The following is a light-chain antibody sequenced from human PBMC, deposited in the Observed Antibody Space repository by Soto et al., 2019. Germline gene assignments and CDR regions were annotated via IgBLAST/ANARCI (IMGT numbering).Light chain of an antibody. V-gene: IGLV2-14*01. J-gene: IGLJ1*01. CDR3: NSYATGSTYV. CDR2: DVT. Sequence: QSALAQPASVSGSPGQSITISCAGTSSDVGGYKYVSWYQQYPGKAPKLIIYDVTNRPSGVSHRFSGSKSGNTASLTISGLQAEDEAAYYCNSYATGSTYVFGTGTKVTVL. CDR1: SSDVGGYKY.